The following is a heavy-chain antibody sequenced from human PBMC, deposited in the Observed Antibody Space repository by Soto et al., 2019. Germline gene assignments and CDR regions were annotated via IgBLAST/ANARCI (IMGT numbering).Heavy chain of an antibody. CDR3: ARGFGLQYYYDSSGYLDY. CDR2: IYYSGST. CDR1: GGSISSSSYY. V-gene: IGHV4-39*01. J-gene: IGHJ4*02. Sequence: QLQLQESGPGLVKPSETLSLTCTVSGGSISSSSYYWGWIRQPPGKGLEWIGSIYYSGSTYYNPSLKSRVTISVDTSKNQFSLKLSSVTAADTAVYYCARGFGLQYYYDSSGYLDYWGQGTLVTVSS. D-gene: IGHD3-22*01.